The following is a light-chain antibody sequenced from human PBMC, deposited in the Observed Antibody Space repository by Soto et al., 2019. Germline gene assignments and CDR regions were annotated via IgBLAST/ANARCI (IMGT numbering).Light chain of an antibody. CDR3: QQSYRTPFT. CDR2: AAS. J-gene: IGKJ3*01. CDR1: QSLSRS. V-gene: IGKV1-39*01. Sequence: DIQMTQSPSSLSASVGDRITITCRASQSLSRSLNWYQQNPGKAPNLLIYAASSLHNGVPSRFSGSGSGTDFTLTISSLQPEDFATYYCQQSYRTPFTFGPGTKVDIK.